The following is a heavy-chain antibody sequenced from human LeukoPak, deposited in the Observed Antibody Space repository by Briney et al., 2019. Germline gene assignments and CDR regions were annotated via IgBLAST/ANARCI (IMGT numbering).Heavy chain of an antibody. Sequence: ASVKASCKASGYTFTGYYMHWVRQAPGQGLEWMGRINPNSGGTNYAQKFQGRVTMTRDTSISTAYMELSRLRSDDTAVYYCARDSGYDSQKYYYYYYGMDVWGQGTTVTVSS. D-gene: IGHD5-12*01. CDR3: ARDSGYDSQKYYYYYYGMDV. CDR2: INPNSGGT. V-gene: IGHV1-2*06. J-gene: IGHJ6*02. CDR1: GYTFTGYY.